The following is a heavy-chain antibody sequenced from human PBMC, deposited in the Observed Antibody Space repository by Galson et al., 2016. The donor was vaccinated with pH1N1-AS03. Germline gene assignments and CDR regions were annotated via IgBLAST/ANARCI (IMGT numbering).Heavy chain of an antibody. V-gene: IGHV3-30*03. CDR3: ARDYIDKFCTDY. CDR1: GFTFRSHG. CDR2: ISDEGRRK. Sequence: SLRLSCAVSGFTFRSHGMHWVRQAPGKGLEWISYISDEGRRKYYADSVKGRCTVSRDNSRNTVHLQMDSLENEDTAVYYCARDYIDKFCTDYWGQGALVTVSS. D-gene: IGHD3-3*01. J-gene: IGHJ4*02.